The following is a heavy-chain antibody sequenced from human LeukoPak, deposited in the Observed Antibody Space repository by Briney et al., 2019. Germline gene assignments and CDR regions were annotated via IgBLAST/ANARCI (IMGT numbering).Heavy chain of an antibody. J-gene: IGHJ4*02. V-gene: IGHV3-74*01. CDR3: AKSLSSRGVIIPKTSRYFDY. D-gene: IGHD3-10*01. CDR1: GFTFSSYW. CDR2: INSDGRST. Sequence: PGGSLRLSRAASGFTFSSYWMHWVRQAPGKGLVWVSRINSDGRSTSYADSVKGRFTISRDNSKNTLYLQMNSLRAEDTAVYYCAKSLSSRGVIIPKTSRYFDYWGQGTLVTVSS.